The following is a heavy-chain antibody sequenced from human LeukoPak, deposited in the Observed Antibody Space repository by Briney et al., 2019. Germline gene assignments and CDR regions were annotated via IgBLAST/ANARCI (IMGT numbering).Heavy chain of an antibody. CDR2: MNPNSGNT. J-gene: IGHJ3*02. V-gene: IGHV1-8*01. CDR3: ARDYYDANDAFDI. CDR1: GYTFTSYD. Sequence: ASVKVSCKASGYTFTSYDIDWVRQATGQWLEWMGWMNPNSGNTGYAQKFQGRVTMTRNTSISTAYMGLSSLRSEDTAVYYCARDYYDANDAFDIWGQGTMVTVSS. D-gene: IGHD3-22*01.